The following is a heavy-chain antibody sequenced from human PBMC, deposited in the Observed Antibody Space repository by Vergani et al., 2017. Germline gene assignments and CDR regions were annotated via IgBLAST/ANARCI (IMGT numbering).Heavy chain of an antibody. D-gene: IGHD4-17*01. CDR3: AGMTTVTTSDY. CDR1: GYSFTSYW. V-gene: IGHV5-51*03. J-gene: IGHJ4*02. CDR2: IYPGDSDT. Sequence: EVQLVQSGAEVKKPGESLKIPCKGSGYSFTSYWIGWVRQMPGKGLEWMGIIYPGDSDTRDSQSFQGQVTIAADKSISTAYLQWSSLKASDPAMYYCAGMTTVTTSDYWGQGTLVTVSS.